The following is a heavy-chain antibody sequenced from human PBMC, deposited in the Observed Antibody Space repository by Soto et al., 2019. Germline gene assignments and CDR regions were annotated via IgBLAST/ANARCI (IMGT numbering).Heavy chain of an antibody. CDR2: IGGSGASI. V-gene: IGHV3-23*01. CDR3: VRDMQLWRLDS. J-gene: IGHJ4*02. CDR1: GFPFSAFA. Sequence: PGGSLRLSCATSGFPFSAFAMNWVRHAPGKGLEWVSGIGGSGASIYYADSVKGRFTISRDNAKNTLFLHMNSLRAEDTAVYYCVRDMQLWRLDSWGQGTLVTVPQ. D-gene: IGHD2-15*01.